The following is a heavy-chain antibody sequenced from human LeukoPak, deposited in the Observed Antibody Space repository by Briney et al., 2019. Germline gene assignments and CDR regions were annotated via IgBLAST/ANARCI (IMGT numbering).Heavy chain of an antibody. V-gene: IGHV3-74*01. CDR1: GFTFKTYW. CDR2: SNSDGSST. CDR3: ARDLKGPVNDVFDM. Sequence: VGSLRLSCAASGFTFKTYWMHWVRQAPGKGLVWVSHSNSDGSSTSYADSVRGRFTISRDNAKNTLYLQMNSLRAEDTAVYYCARDLKGPVNDVFDMWGQGTIVTASS. D-gene: IGHD4-23*01. J-gene: IGHJ3*02.